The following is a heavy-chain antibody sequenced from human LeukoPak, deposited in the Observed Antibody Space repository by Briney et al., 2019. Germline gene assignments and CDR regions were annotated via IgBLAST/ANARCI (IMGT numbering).Heavy chain of an antibody. V-gene: IGHV4-30-2*03. Sequence: PSETLSLTCPVSGGSISSGGYSWSWIRQPPGKGLEWIGYIYHSGSTYYNPSLKSRVTISVDTSKNQFSLKLSSVTAADTAVYYCATTYYDFWNGTTSLWGQGTMVTVSS. CDR3: ATTYYDFWNGTTSL. CDR1: GGSISSGGYS. D-gene: IGHD3-3*01. J-gene: IGHJ3*01. CDR2: IYHSGST.